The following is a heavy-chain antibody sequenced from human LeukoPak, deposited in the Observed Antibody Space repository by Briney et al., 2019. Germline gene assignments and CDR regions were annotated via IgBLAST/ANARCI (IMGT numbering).Heavy chain of an antibody. D-gene: IGHD6-19*01. CDR2: ISYDGSNK. Sequence: PGRSLRLSCAASGSTFSSYAMHWVRQAPGKGLEWVAVISYDGSNKYYADSVRGRFTISRDNSKNTLYLQMNSLRAEDTAVYYCARGKLKQWLFDYWGQGTLVTVSS. J-gene: IGHJ4*02. CDR1: GSTFSSYA. CDR3: ARGKLKQWLFDY. V-gene: IGHV3-30-3*01.